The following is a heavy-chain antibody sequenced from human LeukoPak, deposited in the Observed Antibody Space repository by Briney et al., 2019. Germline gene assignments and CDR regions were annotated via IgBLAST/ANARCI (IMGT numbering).Heavy chain of an antibody. V-gene: IGHV3-48*01. CDR3: ARGESSYYGSGTWYYFDY. CDR2: ISPGSGSI. D-gene: IGHD3-10*01. Sequence: PGGSLRLSCAASGFTFSSYSMNWVRQAPGKGLEWVSYISPGSGSIYYADSVKGRFTISRDNAKNSLYLQMNSLRAEDTAVYYSARGESSYYGSGTWYYFDYWGQGTLVTVSS. CDR1: GFTFSSYS. J-gene: IGHJ4*02.